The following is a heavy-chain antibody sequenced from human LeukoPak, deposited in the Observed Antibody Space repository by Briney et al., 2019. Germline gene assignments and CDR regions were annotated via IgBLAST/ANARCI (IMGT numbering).Heavy chain of an antibody. Sequence: PSESLSLTCTVSGGSISSYYWSWIRQPPGKGLEWIVYIYYSGSTNYNPSLKSRVTISVDTSKNQFSLKLSSVTAADTAVYYCARESDYYDSSGYYSPWFDPGAREPWSPSPQ. CDR1: GGSISSYY. J-gene: IGHJ5*02. V-gene: IGHV4-59*01. D-gene: IGHD3-22*01. CDR3: ARESDYYDSSGYYSPWFDP. CDR2: IYYSGST.